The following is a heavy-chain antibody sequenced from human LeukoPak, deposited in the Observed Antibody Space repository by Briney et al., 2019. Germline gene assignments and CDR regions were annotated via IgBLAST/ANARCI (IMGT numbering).Heavy chain of an antibody. CDR1: GFTFSSYG. V-gene: IGHV3-30*02. CDR2: IRYDGSNK. Sequence: GSLRLSCAASGFTFSSYGMHWVRQAPGKGLEWVAFIRYDGSNKYYADSVKGRFTISRDNSKNTLYLQMNSLRAEDTAVYYCAKDQDRRRFSGELLCYFDYWGQGTLVTVSS. D-gene: IGHD1-26*01. J-gene: IGHJ4*02. CDR3: AKDQDRRRFSGELLCYFDY.